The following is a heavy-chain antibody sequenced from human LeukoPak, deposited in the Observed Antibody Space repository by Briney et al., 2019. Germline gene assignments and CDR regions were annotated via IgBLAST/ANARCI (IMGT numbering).Heavy chain of an antibody. Sequence: GGSLCLSCAASGFTFSSYALSWVRQAPGKGLEWVSDISGSGGSTYYADAVKGRFTISRDNSKNTLYLQMNSLRAEDTAVYYCAKGPNDGNLDYCGQGTLVTVSS. CDR2: ISGSGGST. J-gene: IGHJ4*02. CDR3: AKGPNDGNLDY. CDR1: GFTFSSYA. V-gene: IGHV3-23*01.